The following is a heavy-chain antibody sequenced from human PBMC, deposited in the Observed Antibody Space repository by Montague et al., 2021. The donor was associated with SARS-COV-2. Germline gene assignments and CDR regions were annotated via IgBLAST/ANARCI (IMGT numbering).Heavy chain of an antibody. J-gene: IGHJ6*02. V-gene: IGHV4-59*01. CDR3: ARGLSRYSSGKTPFLHSEMDV. Sequence: SETLSLTCTVSGGSISSYYWSWILQPPGKGLEWIGYIYYSGSTNYNPSLKSRVTISADTSKNQFSLKLSSVTAADTAVYYCARGLSRYSSGKTPFLHSEMDVWGQGTTVTVSS. CDR1: GGSISSYY. D-gene: IGHD6-19*01. CDR2: IYYSGST.